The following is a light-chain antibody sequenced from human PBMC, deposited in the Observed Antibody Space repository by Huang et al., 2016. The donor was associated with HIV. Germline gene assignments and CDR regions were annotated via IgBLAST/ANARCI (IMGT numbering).Light chain of an antibody. V-gene: IGKV3-11*01. J-gene: IGKJ3*01. CDR3: HQCSIWPFT. CDR2: DAS. Sequence: IVLKQFPATLSLSPGERATLSCRASHSVSTCLAWYQQQPGQAPRLLIYDASKRASVCRDKFRDSGTGKDFTLTSSNLEAEYFTEYYYHQCSIWPFTFGPGTKVDIK. CDR1: HSVSTC.